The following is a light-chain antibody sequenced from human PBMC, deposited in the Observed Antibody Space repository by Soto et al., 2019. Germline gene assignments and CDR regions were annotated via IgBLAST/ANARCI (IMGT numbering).Light chain of an antibody. CDR3: LQLTHVPYT. V-gene: IGKV2-24*01. Sequence: DVVLTQPPLSSPVSLGQPASISCRSSQSLVTADGHTFLSWLQQRTGQPPRVLIYKVSNRFSGVPDKFSGSGAGTDFTLKISRVEAEDVGIYYCLQLTHVPYTFGQGTKLEIK. CDR2: KVS. J-gene: IGKJ2*01. CDR1: QSLVTADGHTF.